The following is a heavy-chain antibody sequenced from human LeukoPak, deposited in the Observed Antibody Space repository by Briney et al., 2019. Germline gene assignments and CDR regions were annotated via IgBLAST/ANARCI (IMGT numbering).Heavy chain of an antibody. CDR3: ARTYGSGGYQRFAP. CDR1: GGSISSSY. V-gene: IGHV4-59*01. D-gene: IGHD3-10*01. CDR2: IFYTGST. J-gene: IGHJ5*02. Sequence: SETLSLTCTVSGGSISSSYWSWIRQPPGKGLEWIGYIFYTGSTDYNPSLKSRVTMSVDTSKNQFSLRLSSVTAADTAVYYCARTYGSGGYQRFAPWGPGTLVTVSS.